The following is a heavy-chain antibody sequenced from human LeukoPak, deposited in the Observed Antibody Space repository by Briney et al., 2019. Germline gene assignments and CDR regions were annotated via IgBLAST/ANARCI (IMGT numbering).Heavy chain of an antibody. CDR1: GGSISSYY. CDR2: IFYGGST. V-gene: IGHV4-59*01. D-gene: IGHD2-21*02. Sequence: SETLSLTCTVSGGSISSYYWSWIRQPPGKGLEWIGYIFYGGSTNYNPSLKSRATISVDTSKNQFSLKLSSVTAADTAVYYCARVPLSCGGDCYSEAFYFDYWGQGTLVTVSS. J-gene: IGHJ4*02. CDR3: ARVPLSCGGDCYSEAFYFDY.